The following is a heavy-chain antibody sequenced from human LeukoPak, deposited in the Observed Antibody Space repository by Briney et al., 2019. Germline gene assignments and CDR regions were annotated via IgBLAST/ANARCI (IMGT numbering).Heavy chain of an antibody. CDR1: GGSISSSTYY. Sequence: SETLSLTCTVSGGSISSSTYYWTWLRQLPGKGLEWIGYIHYSGSTYYNPSLKSRVTISVDTSKNQFSLKLSSVTAADTAVYYCARHPAYGPFDYWGHGTLVTVSS. D-gene: IGHD3-10*01. J-gene: IGHJ4*01. CDR3: ARHPAYGPFDY. V-gene: IGHV4-39*01. CDR2: IHYSGST.